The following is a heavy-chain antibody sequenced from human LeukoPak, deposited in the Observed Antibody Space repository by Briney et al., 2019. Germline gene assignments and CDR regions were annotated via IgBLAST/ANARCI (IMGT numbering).Heavy chain of an antibody. CDR2: ISGSGGST. J-gene: IGHJ4*02. CDR3: AKLYNDYGDENFDY. D-gene: IGHD4-17*01. V-gene: IGHV3-23*01. Sequence: GGSLRLFCAASGFIFSSYVMSWVRQAPGKGLEWVSAISGSGGSTYYADSVKGRFTISRDNSKNTLYLQMNSLRAEDTAVYYCAKLYNDYGDENFDYWGQGTLVTVSS. CDR1: GFIFSSYV.